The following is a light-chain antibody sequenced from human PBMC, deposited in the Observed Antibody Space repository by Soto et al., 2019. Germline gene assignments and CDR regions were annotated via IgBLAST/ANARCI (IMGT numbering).Light chain of an antibody. V-gene: IGKV3-20*01. Sequence: EIEMTQSPATLSVSPGERATLSCRASQSVSSTSLAWYQQRPGQAPRLLIYGASSRATGIPDRFSGSGSGTDFTLTISRLEPEDFAVYYCQQYGSPRWTFGQGTKVDIK. J-gene: IGKJ1*01. CDR1: QSVSSTS. CDR3: QQYGSPRWT. CDR2: GAS.